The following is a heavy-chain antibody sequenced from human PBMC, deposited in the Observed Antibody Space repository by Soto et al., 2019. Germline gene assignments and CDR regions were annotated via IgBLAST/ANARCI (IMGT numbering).Heavy chain of an antibody. D-gene: IGHD6-13*01. J-gene: IGHJ4*02. CDR1: GYTFTSYY. V-gene: IGHV1-46*01. CDR2: INPSGGST. CDR3: ARGRGVYSSSWYNVFGY. Sequence: ASVKVSCKASGYTFTSYYMHWVRQAPGQGLEWMGIINPSGGSTSYAQKFQGRVTMTRDTSTSTVYMELSSLRSEDTAVYYCARGRGVYSSSWYNVFGYWGQGTLVTVSS.